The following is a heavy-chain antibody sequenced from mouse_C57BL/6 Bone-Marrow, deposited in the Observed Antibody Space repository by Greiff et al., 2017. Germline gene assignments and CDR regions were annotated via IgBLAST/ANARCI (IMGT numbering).Heavy chain of an antibody. CDR1: GYTFTSYW. V-gene: IGHV1-61*01. J-gene: IGHJ2*01. Sequence: QVQLQQPGAELVRPGSSVTLSCKASGYTFTSYWMDWVKQRPGQGLEWIGNIYPSDSETHYTQKFKDKATLTVDKSSSTAYMQLSSLTSEDSAVYYCARERDYWGQGTTLTVSA. CDR3: ARERDY. CDR2: IYPSDSET.